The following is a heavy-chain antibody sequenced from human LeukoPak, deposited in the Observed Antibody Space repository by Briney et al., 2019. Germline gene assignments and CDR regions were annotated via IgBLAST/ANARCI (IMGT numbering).Heavy chain of an antibody. Sequence: GASVKVSCKASGYTFTSYDINWVRQATGQGLEWMGWISAYNGNTNYAQKLQGRVTMTTDTSTSTAYMELRSLRSDDTAVYYCARVEYRFLEWLFSDYYYYYYMAVWGKGTTVTVSS. CDR1: GYTFTSYD. V-gene: IGHV1-18*01. CDR2: ISAYNGNT. D-gene: IGHD3-3*01. CDR3: ARVEYRFLEWLFSDYYYYYYMAV. J-gene: IGHJ6*03.